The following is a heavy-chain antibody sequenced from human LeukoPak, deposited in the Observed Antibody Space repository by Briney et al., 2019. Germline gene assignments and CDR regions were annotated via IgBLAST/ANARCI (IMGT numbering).Heavy chain of an antibody. CDR3: ARGDSGWTPSGY. CDR2: INHSGST. Sequence: PSETLSLTCAVYGGSFSGYYWSWIRQPPGKGLEWIGEINHSGSTNYNPSLKSRVTISVDKSKNQFSLKLSSVTAADTAVYYCARGDSGWTPSGYWGQGTLVTV. J-gene: IGHJ4*02. V-gene: IGHV4-34*01. CDR1: GGSFSGYY. D-gene: IGHD6-19*01.